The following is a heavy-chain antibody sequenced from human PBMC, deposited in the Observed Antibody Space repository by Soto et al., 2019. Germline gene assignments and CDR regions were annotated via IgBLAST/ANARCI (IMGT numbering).Heavy chain of an antibody. CDR1: GGSISSGGYY. CDR2: IYYSGST. D-gene: IGHD5-18*01. CDR3: ARDHLRGLWLDY. J-gene: IGHJ4*02. V-gene: IGHV4-31*03. Sequence: PSETLSLTCTVSGGSISSGGYYWSWIRQHPGTGLEWIGYIYYSGSTYYNPSHKSRVTISVDTSKNQFSLKLSSVTAAATALYYCARDHLRGLWLDYWGQGTLVTVSS.